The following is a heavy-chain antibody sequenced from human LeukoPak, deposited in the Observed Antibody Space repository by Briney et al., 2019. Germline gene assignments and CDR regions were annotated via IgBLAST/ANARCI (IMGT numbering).Heavy chain of an antibody. Sequence: SGGSLRLSCAASGFTFSSYGMHWVRQAPGKGLEWVAFIRYDGSNKYYADSVKGRFTISRDNSKNTLYLQMNSLRAEDTAVYYCAKAYGSGGYYFDYCGQGTLVTVSS. CDR2: IRYDGSNK. D-gene: IGHD3-10*01. CDR3: AKAYGSGGYYFDY. V-gene: IGHV3-30*02. J-gene: IGHJ4*02. CDR1: GFTFSSYG.